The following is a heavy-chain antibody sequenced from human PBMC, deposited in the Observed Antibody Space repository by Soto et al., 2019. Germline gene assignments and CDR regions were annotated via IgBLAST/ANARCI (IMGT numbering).Heavy chain of an antibody. V-gene: IGHV3-74*03. Sequence: EVQLVESGGGLVQPGGSLRLSCAASGFTFSSYWMHWVRQDPGKGLVWVSRISPDGSTTEYADSVKGRCTISRDNAKSTVDLQLNSLRGDDTAVYYCARAGPVVPDYWGQGTLVTVSS. D-gene: IGHD2-2*01. CDR1: GFTFSSYW. CDR2: ISPDGSTT. CDR3: ARAGPVVPDY. J-gene: IGHJ4*02.